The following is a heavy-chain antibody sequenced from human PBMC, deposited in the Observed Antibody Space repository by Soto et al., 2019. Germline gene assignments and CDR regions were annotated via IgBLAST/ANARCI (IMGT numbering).Heavy chain of an antibody. V-gene: IGHV3-30-3*01. CDR3: ARDFIVGAPDYFDY. CDR1: GFTFSDYP. CDR2: ISYDGNVK. D-gene: IGHD1-26*01. J-gene: IGHJ4*02. Sequence: QVQLVESGGGVVQPGRSLSLSCAASGFTFSDYPMHWVRQAPGKGLEWVAVISYDGNVKYYVDSVKGRFTISGDDSKNTLYLQMNSLRVDDTAVYYCARDFIVGAPDYFDYWGQGTLVTVSS.